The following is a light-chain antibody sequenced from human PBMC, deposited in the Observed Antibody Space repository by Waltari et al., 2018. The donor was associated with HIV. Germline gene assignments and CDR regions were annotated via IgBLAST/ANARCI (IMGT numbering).Light chain of an antibody. Sequence: GMTPFPAILSFFPGGRVTPPFRASQGVGRNLAWYQQKVGQAPRLLIYGAATRAAEIPVRFSGSGSGTEFTLTIDSLQSEDFATYYCQQYNIRPRGNTFGQGTKLQIK. V-gene: IGKV3-15*01. CDR3: QQYNIRPRGNT. CDR2: GAA. J-gene: IGKJ2*01. CDR1: QGVGRN.